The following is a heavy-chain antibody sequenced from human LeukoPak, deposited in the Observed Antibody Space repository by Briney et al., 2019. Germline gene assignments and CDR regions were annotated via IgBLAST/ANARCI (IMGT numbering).Heavy chain of an antibody. CDR1: GFTFSSYW. CDR3: ARGGGYHAFDI. CDR2: INNDGGGT. Sequence: GGSLRLSCAASGFTFSSYWIYWVRQAPGKGLVYVSRINNDGGGTTYADSVRGRFTISRDNARNMVYLQMDSLRADDTAVYYRARGGGYHAFDIWRQGTMVTVSS. J-gene: IGHJ3*02. D-gene: IGHD1-26*01. V-gene: IGHV3-74*03.